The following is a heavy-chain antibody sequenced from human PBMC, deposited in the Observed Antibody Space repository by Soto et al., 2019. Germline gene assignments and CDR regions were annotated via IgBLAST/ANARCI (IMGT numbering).Heavy chain of an antibody. CDR3: ATDKPYYYDSSGYYSY. CDR1: GYTLTELS. Sequence: ASVKVSCKVSGYTLTELSMHWVRQAPGKGLEWMGGFDPEDGETIYAQKFQGRVTMTEDTSTETAYMELSSLRSEDTAVYYCATDKPYYYDSSGYYSYWGQGTLVTVSS. J-gene: IGHJ4*02. CDR2: FDPEDGET. V-gene: IGHV1-24*01. D-gene: IGHD3-22*01.